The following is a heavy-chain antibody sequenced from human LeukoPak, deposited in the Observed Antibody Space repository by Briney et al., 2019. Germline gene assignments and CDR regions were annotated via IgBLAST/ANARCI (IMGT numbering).Heavy chain of an antibody. V-gene: IGHV1-2*02. CDR3: ATSQWLD. CDR2: INPNSGGT. Sequence: ASVTVSCKASGYTFTGYYIHWVRQAPGQGLEWMGWINPNSGGTNSAQKFQGRVTMTRDSSISTAYMELTSLRPDDTAVYYCATSQWLDWGQGTLVTVSS. J-gene: IGHJ4*02. D-gene: IGHD6-19*01. CDR1: GYTFTGYY.